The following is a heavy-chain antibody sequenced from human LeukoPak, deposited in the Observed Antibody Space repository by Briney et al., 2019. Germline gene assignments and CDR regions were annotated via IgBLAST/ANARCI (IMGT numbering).Heavy chain of an antibody. Sequence: GRSLRLSCAASGFTFSSYGMHWVRQAPGKGLEWVAVISYDGSNKYYADSVKGRFTISRDNSKNTLYLKMNSLRAEDTAVYYCARDGRGGYLDYWGQGPLVTVSS. CDR3: ARDGRGGYLDY. D-gene: IGHD3-10*01. V-gene: IGHV3-30*03. CDR1: GFTFSSYG. CDR2: ISYDGSNK. J-gene: IGHJ4*02.